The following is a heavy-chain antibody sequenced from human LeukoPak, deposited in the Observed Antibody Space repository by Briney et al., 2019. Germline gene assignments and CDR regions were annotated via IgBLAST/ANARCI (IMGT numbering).Heavy chain of an antibody. CDR1: GFTFSSYD. J-gene: IGHJ2*01. Sequence: PGRSLRLSCAPSGFTFSSYDMHWVRQAPGKGLEWVAVISYDGNNKYYADSVKGRFTISRDNSKKTPYLQMNSLRAEDTAVYYCARDGYNEEDWYFDLWGRGILVTVSS. D-gene: IGHD5-24*01. CDR3: ARDGYNEEDWYFDL. CDR2: ISYDGNNK. V-gene: IGHV3-30-3*01.